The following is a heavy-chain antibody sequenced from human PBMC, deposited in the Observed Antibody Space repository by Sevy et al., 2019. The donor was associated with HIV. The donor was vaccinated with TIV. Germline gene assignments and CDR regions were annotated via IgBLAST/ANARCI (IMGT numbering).Heavy chain of an antibody. CDR1: GFTFSKYS. D-gene: IGHD2-2*01. CDR2: LAFACGRI. V-gene: IGHV3-23*01. J-gene: IGHJ4*02. Sequence: GGSLRLSCVASGFTFSKYSMSWVRPTPGKGLEWVSTLAFACGRINYADSVKGRFIMSRDDSRNTFYLQMDSLRAEDTAIYYCAREGCSKPHDYWGQGTLVTVSS. CDR3: AREGCSKPHDY.